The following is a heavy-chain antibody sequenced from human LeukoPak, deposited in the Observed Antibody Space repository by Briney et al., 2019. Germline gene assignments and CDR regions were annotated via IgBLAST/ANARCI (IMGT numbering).Heavy chain of an antibody. J-gene: IGHJ3*02. V-gene: IGHV3-7*04. CDR2: IKQDGTEI. Sequence: GGSLRLSCVASGFTFSNHYMSWVRQAPGKELEWVATIKQDGTEIKYVDSVKGRFTISRDNAKNSLFLQMNSLRVEDTAVFYCARLMGATTIYYIWGRGTTVIVSS. CDR3: ARLMGATTIYYI. CDR1: GFTFSNHY. D-gene: IGHD1-26*01.